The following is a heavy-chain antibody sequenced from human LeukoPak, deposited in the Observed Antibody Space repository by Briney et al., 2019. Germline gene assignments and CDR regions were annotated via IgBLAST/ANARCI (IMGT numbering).Heavy chain of an antibody. D-gene: IGHD6-13*01. V-gene: IGHV3-53*01. Sequence: GGSLRLSCAASGFTVSGDYMNWVRQAPGKGLEWVSVIQSGGTTYYADSVKGRFTISRDISKNTLYLQMDSLRAEDTAVYYCARLGSWSLRDWGQGTLVTVSS. CDR3: ARLGSWSLRD. J-gene: IGHJ4*02. CDR2: IQSGGTT. CDR1: GFTVSGDY.